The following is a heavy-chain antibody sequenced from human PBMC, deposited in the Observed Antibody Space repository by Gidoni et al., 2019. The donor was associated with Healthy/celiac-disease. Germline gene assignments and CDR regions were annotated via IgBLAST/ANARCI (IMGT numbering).Heavy chain of an antibody. V-gene: IGHV4-34*01. CDR2: SNHSGST. J-gene: IGHJ6*02. CDR3: AREWIGGKGGMDV. CDR1: GVSFSGYY. D-gene: IGHD2-15*01. Sequence: QFPLQQWGAGLLKPSETLSLTCAVYGVSFSGYYWSWIRQPPGKGLEWIGESNHSGSTNYNPSLKSRVTISVETSKNQFSLKLSSVTAADTAVYYCAREWIGGKGGMDVGGQGTTVTVSS.